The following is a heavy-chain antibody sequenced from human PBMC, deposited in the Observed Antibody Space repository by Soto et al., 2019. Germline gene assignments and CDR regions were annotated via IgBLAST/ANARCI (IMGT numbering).Heavy chain of an antibody. J-gene: IGHJ5*02. CDR2: IYYSGST. D-gene: IGHD4-4*01. CDR3: ARDGGSATVTQYNWFDP. CDR1: GGSISSGGYY. Sequence: NPSETLSLTCTVSGGSISSGGYYWSWIRQHPGKGLEWIGYIYYSGSTYYNPSRKSRVTISVDTSKNQFSLKLSSVTAADTAVYYCARDGGSATVTQYNWFDPWGQGTLVTVSS. V-gene: IGHV4-31*03.